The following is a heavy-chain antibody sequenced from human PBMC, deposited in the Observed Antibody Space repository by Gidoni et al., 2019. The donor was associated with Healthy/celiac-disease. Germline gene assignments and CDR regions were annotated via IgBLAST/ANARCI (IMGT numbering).Heavy chain of an antibody. CDR3: ARRMADIVATIDNFDY. Sequence: QVQLVQSGAEVKKPGASVKVSCQASGYTFTGYYMHWVRQAPGQGLEWMGWINPNSGGTNYAQKFQGRVTMTRDTSISTAYMELSRLRSDDTAVYYCARRMADIVATIDNFDYWGQGTLVTVSS. CDR2: INPNSGGT. J-gene: IGHJ4*02. D-gene: IGHD5-12*01. V-gene: IGHV1-2*02. CDR1: GYTFTGYY.